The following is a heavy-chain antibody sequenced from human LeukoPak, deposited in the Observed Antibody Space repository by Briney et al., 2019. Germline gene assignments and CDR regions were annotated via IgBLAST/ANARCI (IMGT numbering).Heavy chain of an antibody. CDR2: IYHSGST. V-gene: IGHV4-30-2*01. J-gene: IGHJ6*02. Sequence: SQTLFLTCAVSGGSISSGGYSWSWIRQPPGKGLEWIGYIYHSGSTYYNPSLKSRVTISVDRSKNQFSLKLSSVTAADTAVYYCARVTGSFISTYGMDVWGQGTTVTVSS. CDR3: ARVTGSFISTYGMDV. D-gene: IGHD3-10*01. CDR1: GGSISSGGYS.